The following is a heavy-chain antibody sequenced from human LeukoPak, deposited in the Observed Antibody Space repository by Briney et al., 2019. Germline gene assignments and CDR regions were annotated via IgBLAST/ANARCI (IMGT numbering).Heavy chain of an antibody. Sequence: KPSETLSLTCTVSGGSISSSNYYWGWIRQPPGKGLEWIASIYYSGSTYYNPSLKSRVTISVDTSKNQFSLKLSSVTAADTAVYYCASSSVVVAATRFDPWGQGTLVTVSS. V-gene: IGHV4-39*01. CDR3: ASSSVVVAATRFDP. CDR2: IYYSGST. J-gene: IGHJ5*02. D-gene: IGHD2-15*01. CDR1: GGSISSSNYY.